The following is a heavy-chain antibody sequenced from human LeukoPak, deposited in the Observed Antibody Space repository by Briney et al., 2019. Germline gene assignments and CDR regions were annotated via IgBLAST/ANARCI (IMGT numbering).Heavy chain of an antibody. CDR1: GFTFSSYS. D-gene: IGHD3-16*01. CDR3: ASEKRGNAFDI. Sequence: GGSLRLSCAASGFTFSSYSMNWVRQAPGKGLEWVSSISSSSSYIYYADSVKGRFTISRDNSKNTLYLQMNSLRAEDTAVYYCASEKRGNAFDIWGQGTMVTVSS. V-gene: IGHV3-21*01. J-gene: IGHJ3*02. CDR2: ISSSSSYI.